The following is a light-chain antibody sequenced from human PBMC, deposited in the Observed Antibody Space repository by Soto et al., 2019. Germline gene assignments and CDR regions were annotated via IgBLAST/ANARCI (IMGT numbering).Light chain of an antibody. CDR1: QSVSSN. J-gene: IGKJ4*01. Sequence: EIGMTQSPATLSVSPGERATLSCRASQSVSSNLAGYQQKPGQAHRLLIYGAYTRATGIPARFSGSGSGTEFTLTISSLQSEDFAVYYCQQYNNWPKLTFGGGTKVEIK. CDR2: GAY. CDR3: QQYNNWPKLT. V-gene: IGKV3D-15*01.